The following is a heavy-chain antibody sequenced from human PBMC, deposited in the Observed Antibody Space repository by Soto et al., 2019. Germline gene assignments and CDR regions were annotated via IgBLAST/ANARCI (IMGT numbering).Heavy chain of an antibody. CDR2: ISSSSSYI. J-gene: IGHJ5*02. CDR1: GFTFSSYS. V-gene: IGHV3-21*01. Sequence: GGSLRISCEASGFTFSSYSMNWVRQAPGKGLEWVSSISSSSSYIYYADSVKGRFTISRDNAKNSLYLQMNSLRAEDTAVYYCARGKRGEQATWGQGTLVTVSS. CDR3: ARGKRGEQAT. D-gene: IGHD3-16*01.